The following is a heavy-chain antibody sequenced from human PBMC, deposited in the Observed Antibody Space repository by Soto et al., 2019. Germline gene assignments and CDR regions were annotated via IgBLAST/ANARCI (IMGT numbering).Heavy chain of an antibody. J-gene: IGHJ6*04. CDR2: IGVYNANT. D-gene: IGHD2-2*03. V-gene: IGHV1-18*04. Sequence: ASVKVSCKASGYTFTSYGFSWVRQAPGQGLEWMGWIGVYNANTNFAQKLQGRVTMTTDTSTSTAYMELRSLRSDDTAVYYCARDGYCSSTSCSYGMDVWGKGTTVTVSS. CDR3: ARDGYCSSTSCSYGMDV. CDR1: GYTFTSYG.